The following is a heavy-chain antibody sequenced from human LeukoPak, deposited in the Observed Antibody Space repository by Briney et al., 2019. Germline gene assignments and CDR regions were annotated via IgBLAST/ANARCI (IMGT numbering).Heavy chain of an antibody. D-gene: IGHD6-19*01. V-gene: IGHV4-59*01. CDR3: AREGSGWYSYDY. CDR1: GGSISSYY. CDR2: IYYSGST. Sequence: SETLSLTCTVSGGSISSYYWSWIRQPPGEGLEWIGYIYYSGSTNYNPSLKSRVTISVDTSKNQFSLKLSSVTAADTAVYYCAREGSGWYSYDYWGQGTLVTVSS. J-gene: IGHJ4*02.